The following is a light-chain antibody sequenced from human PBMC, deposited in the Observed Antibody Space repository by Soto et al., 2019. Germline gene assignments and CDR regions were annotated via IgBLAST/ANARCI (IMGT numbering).Light chain of an antibody. J-gene: IGLJ1*01. CDR3: AAWDDSLNGYYV. CDR1: SSNIGSNT. V-gene: IGLV1-44*01. Sequence: QSFLTQPPSASGTPGQRVTIACSGSSSNIGSNTVNWSQQFPGTAPKLLIYSNNQRPSGVPDRFSGSKSGTSASLAISGLQSEDEADYYCAAWDDSLNGYYVFGTGTKVTV. CDR2: SNN.